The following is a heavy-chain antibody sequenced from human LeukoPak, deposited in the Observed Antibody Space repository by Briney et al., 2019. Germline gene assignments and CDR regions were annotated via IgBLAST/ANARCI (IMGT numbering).Heavy chain of an antibody. V-gene: IGHV3-21*01. CDR2: ISSSSSYI. CDR3: ARDPTPDCSSTSCYTSEYFQH. Sequence: GGSLRLSCAASGFTFSSYSMNWVRQAPGKGLEWVSSISSSSSYIYYADSVKGRFTISRDNAKNSLYLQMNSLRAEDTAVYYCARDPTPDCSSTSCYTSEYFQHWGQGTLVTVSS. CDR1: GFTFSSYS. D-gene: IGHD2-2*02. J-gene: IGHJ1*01.